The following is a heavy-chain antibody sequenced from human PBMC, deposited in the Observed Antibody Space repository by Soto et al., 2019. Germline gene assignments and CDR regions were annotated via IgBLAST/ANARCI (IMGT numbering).Heavy chain of an antibody. V-gene: IGHV4-59*08. CDR3: ARHVSARSPFGY. CDR2: IYYSGTT. CDR1: GSSISSDY. Sequence: PSETLSLTCIVSGSSISSDYWSWIRQAPGKGLEWIGYIYYSGTTNYNPSVKSRVTISLDASKKQLSLKLSSVTAADTAVYYCARHVSARSPFGYWGQGTLVTVS. J-gene: IGHJ4*02.